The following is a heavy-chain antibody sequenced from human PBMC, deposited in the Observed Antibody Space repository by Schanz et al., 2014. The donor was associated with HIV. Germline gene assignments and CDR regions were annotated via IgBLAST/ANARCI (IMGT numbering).Heavy chain of an antibody. V-gene: IGHV1-69*01. CDR1: GGSFSRSA. J-gene: IGHJ4*02. D-gene: IGHD3-16*01. Sequence: VQLVQSGAEVKKPGSSVKVSCKASGGSFSRSAVSWVRQAPGQGLEWMGGIVPVLAVANYAQKFQGRVTITADESTSTGYMELSRLDSEDTAVYYCARDQGGLRPTAFDYWGQGALVTVSS. CDR2: IVPVLAVA. CDR3: ARDQGGLRPTAFDY.